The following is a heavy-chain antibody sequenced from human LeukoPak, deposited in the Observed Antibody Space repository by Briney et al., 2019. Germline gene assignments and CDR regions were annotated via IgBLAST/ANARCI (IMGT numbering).Heavy chain of an antibody. CDR3: ARHKLARRDYYDSSGYRGAFDI. J-gene: IGHJ3*02. CDR2: IYYSGST. V-gene: IGHV4-30-4*08. D-gene: IGHD3-22*01. CDR1: GGSISSGDYY. Sequence: PSETLSLTCTVSGGSISSGDYYWSWIRQPPGKGLEWIGYIYYSGSTYYNPSLKSRVTISVDTSKNQFSLKLSSVTAADTAVYYCARHKLARRDYYDSSGYRGAFDIWGQGTMVTVSS.